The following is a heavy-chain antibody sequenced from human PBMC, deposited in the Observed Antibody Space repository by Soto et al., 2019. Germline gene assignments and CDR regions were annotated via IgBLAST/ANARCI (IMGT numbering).Heavy chain of an antibody. V-gene: IGHV3-23*01. J-gene: IGHJ6*02. Sequence: GGSLRLSCAASGFTFTNYAMNWVRQAPGKGLEWVSVISGSGESTYYADSVNGRFTISRDNEKNTVYLQMNSLRAEDTALYYCARASYCSTTTCLEDVWGQGTTVTVSS. CDR3: ARASYCSTTTCLEDV. CDR2: ISGSGEST. CDR1: GFTFTNYA. D-gene: IGHD2-2*01.